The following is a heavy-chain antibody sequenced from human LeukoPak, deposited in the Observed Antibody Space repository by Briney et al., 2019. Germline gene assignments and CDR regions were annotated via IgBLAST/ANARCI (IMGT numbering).Heavy chain of an antibody. D-gene: IGHD3-3*01. CDR3: AREPGYDFWSGRGSNAFDI. CDR1: GGSISSGDYY. CDR2: IYYSGSA. J-gene: IGHJ3*02. V-gene: IGHV4-30-4*08. Sequence: SETLSLTCTVSGGSISSGDYYWSWIRQPPGKGLEWIGYIYYSGSAYYNPSLKSRVTISVDTSKNQFSLKLSSVTAADTAVYYCAREPGYDFWSGRGSNAFDIWGQGTMVTVSS.